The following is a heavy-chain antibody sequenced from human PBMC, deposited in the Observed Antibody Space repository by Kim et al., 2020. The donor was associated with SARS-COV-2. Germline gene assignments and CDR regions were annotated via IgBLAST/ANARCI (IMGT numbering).Heavy chain of an antibody. CDR1: GFIFNMYT. V-gene: IGHV3-48*01. CDR3: VRARGLIMSQYFLDS. J-gene: IGHJ4*02. CDR2: ISPGANSL. Sequence: GGSLRLSCVGSGFIFNMYTMNWVRQAPGKGLEWVASISPGANSLYYADSVRGRFTMSRDDVKKSVYLQMDSLRGEDTAVYYCVRARGLIMSQYFLDSWGQGTQVTVSS. D-gene: IGHD3-10*01.